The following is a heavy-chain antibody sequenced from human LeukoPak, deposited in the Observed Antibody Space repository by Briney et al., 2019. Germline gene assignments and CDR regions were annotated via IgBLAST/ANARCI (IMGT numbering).Heavy chain of an antibody. V-gene: IGHV4-39*01. J-gene: IGHJ6*02. CDR1: GGCISSTAYY. CDR2: IYYSGTT. D-gene: IGHD3-10*01. Sequence: PSETLSLTCTVSGGCISSTAYYWVWIRQPPGRGLEWIATIYYSGTTYYNPSLESRVTISVDTSKNQFSLKLSSVTAADTSVYYCSRQGVRGTYYYAMDVWGQGTTVTVSS. CDR3: SRQGVRGTYYYAMDV.